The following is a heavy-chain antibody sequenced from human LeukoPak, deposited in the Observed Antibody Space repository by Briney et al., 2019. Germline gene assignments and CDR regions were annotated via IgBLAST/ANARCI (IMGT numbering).Heavy chain of an antibody. CDR2: ISAYNGNT. CDR1: GYTFTSYG. D-gene: IGHD3-16*02. CDR3: ARRGRELSLFYAFDI. V-gene: IGHV1-18*01. J-gene: IGHJ3*02. Sequence: GASVKVSCKASGYTFTSYGISWVRQAPGQGLEWMGWISAYNGNTNYAQKLQGGVTMTTDTSTSTAYMELRSLRSDDTAVYYCARRGRELSLFYAFDIWGQGTMVTVSS.